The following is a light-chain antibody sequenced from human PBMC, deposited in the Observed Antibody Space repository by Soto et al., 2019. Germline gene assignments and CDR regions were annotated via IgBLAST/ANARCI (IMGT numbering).Light chain of an antibody. J-gene: IGKJ2*01. CDR1: QNINTC. Sequence: DVLLTQSPSTLSTSVGDRVTITCRASQNINTCLAWYQKRPGRAFNLLVYKGSTLESGVPSRFSGSGSGKEFSLTISSLQPDDFVTYFCQQYHSYPYTFGQETNLEIK. CDR3: QQYHSYPYT. CDR2: KGS. V-gene: IGKV1-5*03.